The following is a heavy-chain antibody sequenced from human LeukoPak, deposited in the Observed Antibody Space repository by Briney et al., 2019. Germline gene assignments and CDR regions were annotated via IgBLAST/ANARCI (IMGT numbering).Heavy chain of an antibody. V-gene: IGHV1-2*06. Sequence: GASVKVSCKASGYIFTDYYMHWVRQAPGQELGWMGRINPNSGGTNYAQKFQGRVTMTRDTSISTAYMELSRLRSDDTAVYYCARGKDNWGRWFDPWGQGTLVTVSS. CDR1: GYIFTDYY. CDR2: INPNSGGT. CDR3: ARGKDNWGRWFDP. J-gene: IGHJ5*02. D-gene: IGHD7-27*01.